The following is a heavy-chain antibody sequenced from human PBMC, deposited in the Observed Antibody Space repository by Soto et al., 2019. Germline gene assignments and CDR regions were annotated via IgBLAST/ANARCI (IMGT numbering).Heavy chain of an antibody. D-gene: IGHD4-17*01. Sequence: EVPLVESGGGLVQHGGSLRLSCAASGFTFSSYWMSWVRQAPGKGLEWVANIKQDGSEKYYVDSVKGRFTISRDNAKNSLYRQMNSLRGEYTAVYYCAIDRTVTNDYYYYMYVCGKGTTVTVSS. CDR2: IKQDGSEK. CDR3: AIDRTVTNDYYYYMYV. CDR1: GFTFSSYW. V-gene: IGHV3-7*01. J-gene: IGHJ6*03.